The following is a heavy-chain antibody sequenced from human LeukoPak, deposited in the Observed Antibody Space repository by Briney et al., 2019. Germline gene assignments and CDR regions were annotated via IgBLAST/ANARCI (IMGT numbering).Heavy chain of an antibody. CDR3: ARRGGSGRAFDH. J-gene: IGHJ4*02. Sequence: SETLSLTCSVSGASISGGTYHWGWIRQPPGKGLEWIGSIYYTGSTYDNPSLKSRVTISVDTSKNQFSLKLSSVTAADTAVYYCARRGGSGRAFDHWGQGTLVTVSS. D-gene: IGHD1-26*01. V-gene: IGHV4-39*01. CDR1: GASISGGTYH. CDR2: IYYTGST.